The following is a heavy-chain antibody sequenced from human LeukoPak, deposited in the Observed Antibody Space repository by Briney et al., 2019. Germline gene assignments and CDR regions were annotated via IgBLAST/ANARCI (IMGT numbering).Heavy chain of an antibody. V-gene: IGHV3-33*06. CDR2: IWYDGSNK. D-gene: IGHD2-21*02. CDR3: VKKLVADIPPFS. CDR1: GFTFSSYG. J-gene: IGHJ5*02. Sequence: GGSLRLSCAASGFTFSSYGMHWVRQAPGKGLEGVAVIWYDGSNKYYADSVKGRFTISRDNSKNTLYLQMNSLRAEDTAIYYCVKKLVADIPPFSWGQGTLVTVSS.